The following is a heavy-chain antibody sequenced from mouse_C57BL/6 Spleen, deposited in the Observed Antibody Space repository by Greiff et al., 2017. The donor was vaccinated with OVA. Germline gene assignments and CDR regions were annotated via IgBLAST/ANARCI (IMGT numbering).Heavy chain of an antibody. J-gene: IGHJ4*01. Sequence: VPLQQSGAELVTPGASVKISFTASCYAFSSYCMNWVKPRPGQVLALIGQIYPGDGDTNYNGKFKGKATLTADKSSSTAYMQLSSLTSEDSAVYFCARRPYGNYAMDYWGQGTSVTVSS. CDR3: ARRPYGNYAMDY. CDR2: IYPGDGDT. V-gene: IGHV1-80*01. CDR1: CYAFSSYC. D-gene: IGHD2-1*01.